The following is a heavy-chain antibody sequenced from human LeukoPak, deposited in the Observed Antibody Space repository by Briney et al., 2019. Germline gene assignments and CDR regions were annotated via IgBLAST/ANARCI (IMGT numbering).Heavy chain of an antibody. J-gene: IGHJ4*02. Sequence: GGSLRLSCAASGFTFSSYAMSWVRQAPGKGLEWVSAISGSGGSTYYADSVKGRFTISRDNSKNTLYLQMNSLRAEDTAVYYCARESFDYYDSSGYYYYWGQGTLVTVSS. CDR1: GFTFSSYA. D-gene: IGHD3-22*01. V-gene: IGHV3-23*01. CDR2: ISGSGGST. CDR3: ARESFDYYDSSGYYYY.